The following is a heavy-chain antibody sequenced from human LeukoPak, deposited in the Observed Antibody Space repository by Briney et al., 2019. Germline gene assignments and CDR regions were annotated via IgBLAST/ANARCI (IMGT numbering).Heavy chain of an antibody. V-gene: IGHV1-18*01. Sequence: ASVKVSCKASGYTLTSYGISWVRQAPGQGLEWMGWISAYNGNTNYAQKLQGRVTMTTDTSTSTAYMELRSLRSDDTAVYYCARYQDTAMETYYFDYWGQGTLVTVSS. CDR1: GYTLTSYG. D-gene: IGHD5-18*01. J-gene: IGHJ4*02. CDR3: ARYQDTAMETYYFDY. CDR2: ISAYNGNT.